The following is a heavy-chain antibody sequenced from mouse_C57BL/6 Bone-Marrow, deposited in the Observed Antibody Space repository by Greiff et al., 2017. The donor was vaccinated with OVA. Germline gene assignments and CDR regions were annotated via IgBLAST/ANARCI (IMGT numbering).Heavy chain of an antibody. CDR3: APGRRAMDY. CDR2: ISSGSSTI. J-gene: IGHJ4*01. CDR1: GFTFSDYG. V-gene: IGHV5-17*01. Sequence: EVKLMESGGGLVKPGGSLKLSCAASGFTFSDYGMHWVRQAPEKGLEWVAYISSGSSTIYYADTVKGRFTISRDNAKNTLFLQMTSLRSEDTAMYYSAPGRRAMDYWGQGTSVTVSS.